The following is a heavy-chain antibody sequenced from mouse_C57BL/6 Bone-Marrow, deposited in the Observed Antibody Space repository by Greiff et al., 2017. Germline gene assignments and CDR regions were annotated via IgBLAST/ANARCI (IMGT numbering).Heavy chain of an antibody. Sequence: QVQLQQPGAELVKPGASVKLSCKASGYTFTSYWMQWVKQRPGQGLEWIGEIDPSDSYTNYNQKFKGKATLTVDTSSSTAYMQLSSLTSEDSAVYYCAKEDYGSPYWYFDVWGTGTTVNVSS. D-gene: IGHD1-1*01. V-gene: IGHV1-50*01. CDR2: IDPSDSYT. J-gene: IGHJ1*03. CDR3: AKEDYGSPYWYFDV. CDR1: GYTFTSYW.